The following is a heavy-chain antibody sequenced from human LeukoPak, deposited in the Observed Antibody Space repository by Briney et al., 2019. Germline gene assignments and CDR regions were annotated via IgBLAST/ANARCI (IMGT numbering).Heavy chain of an antibody. CDR2: IYHSGST. D-gene: IGHD4-17*01. Sequence: SETLSLTCAVSGGSISSRNWWSWVRQPPVKGLEWIGEIYHSGSTNYNPSLKTRVTISVDKSKNQFSLKLSSVTAADTAVYYCARASHDYGDYSHFDYWGQGTLVTVSS. CDR1: GGSISSRNW. V-gene: IGHV4-4*02. CDR3: ARASHDYGDYSHFDY. J-gene: IGHJ4*02.